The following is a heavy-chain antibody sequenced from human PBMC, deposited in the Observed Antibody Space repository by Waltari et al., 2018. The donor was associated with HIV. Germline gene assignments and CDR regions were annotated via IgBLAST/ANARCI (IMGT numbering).Heavy chain of an antibody. CDR2: ISSSGGST. CDR1: GFTFNKYA. J-gene: IGHJ6*02. Sequence: EVQLLESGGGLVQPGGSLRLSCAASGFTFNKYAMSWVRQAPGKGLEWVSGISSSGGSTYCADSGEGRFTISRDNSKNTLYLQMNSLRADDTAVYYCAKDHSHHYYGMDVWGQGTTVTVS. CDR3: AKDHSHHYYGMDV. V-gene: IGHV3-23*01.